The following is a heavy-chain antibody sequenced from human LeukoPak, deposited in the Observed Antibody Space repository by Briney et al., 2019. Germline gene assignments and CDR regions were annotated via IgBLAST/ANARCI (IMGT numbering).Heavy chain of an antibody. V-gene: IGHV1-24*01. J-gene: IGHJ3*02. CDR2: FDPEDGEI. Sequence: ASVNLTCKVSEYTLTELSMHWVRQAPGKGLEWLGGFDPEDGEIIYAQKFQGRVTMSDDTSTDTAYMELGSLRSDDTAVYYCAADRGDYSGSYWTAFDIWGQGTMVTVSS. D-gene: IGHD1-26*01. CDR1: EYTLTELS. CDR3: AADRGDYSGSYWTAFDI.